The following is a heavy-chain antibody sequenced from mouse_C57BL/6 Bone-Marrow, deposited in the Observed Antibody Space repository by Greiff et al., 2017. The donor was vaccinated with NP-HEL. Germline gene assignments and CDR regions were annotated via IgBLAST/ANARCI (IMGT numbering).Heavy chain of an antibody. Sequence: VQLQQSGPELVKPGASVKISCKASGYSFTGYYMNWVKQSPEKSLEWIGEINPSTGGTTYNQKFKAKAKLTVDKSYSTAYMHLKSLTSEDSAVYYCARGGYDVDWYFDVWGTGTTVTVSS. V-gene: IGHV1-42*01. D-gene: IGHD2-2*01. CDR3: ARGGYDVDWYFDV. J-gene: IGHJ1*03. CDR2: INPSTGGT. CDR1: GYSFTGYY.